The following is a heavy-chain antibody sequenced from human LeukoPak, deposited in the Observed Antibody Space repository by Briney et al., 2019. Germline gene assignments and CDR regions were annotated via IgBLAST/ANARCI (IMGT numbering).Heavy chain of an antibody. CDR1: GGSISSSSYY. V-gene: IGHV4-39*07. CDR2: IYYSGST. D-gene: IGHD6-13*01. J-gene: IGHJ4*02. CDR3: ARVSSSSWNYYFDY. Sequence: PSETLSLTCTVSGGSISSSSYYWGWIRQPPGKGLEWIGSIYYSGSTYYNPSLKSRVTISVDTSKNQFSLKLSSVTAADTAVYYCARVSSSSWNYYFDYWGQGTLVTVSS.